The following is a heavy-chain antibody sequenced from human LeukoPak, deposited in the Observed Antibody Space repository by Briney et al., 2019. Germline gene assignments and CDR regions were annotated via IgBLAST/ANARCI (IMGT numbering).Heavy chain of an antibody. CDR1: GFTFSNYA. J-gene: IGHJ6*02. V-gene: IGHV3-23*01. CDR2: ISSSGGGA. Sequence: PGGSLRLSCAASGFTFSNYAMTWVRQTPGKGLEWVSAISSSGGGAYYADSVKGRFTISRDNSKDTLSLQMNTLRAEDTAVYYCARADHLGHYGMDVWGQGTTVTVSS. CDR3: ARADHLGHYGMDV.